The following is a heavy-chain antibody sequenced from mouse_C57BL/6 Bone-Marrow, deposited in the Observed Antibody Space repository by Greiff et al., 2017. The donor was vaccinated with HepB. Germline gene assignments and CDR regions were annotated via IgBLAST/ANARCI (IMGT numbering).Heavy chain of an antibody. V-gene: IGHV5-6*01. J-gene: IGHJ3*01. CDR2: ISSGGSYT. CDR1: GFTFSSYG. Sequence: EVKLMESGGDLVKPGGSLKLSCAASGFTFSSYGMSWVRQTPYKRLEWVATISSGGSYTYYPDSVKGRFTISRDNAKNTLYLQMSSLKSEDTAMYYCARQGLYYGYSWFAYWGQGTLVTVSA. CDR3: ARQGLYYGYSWFAY. D-gene: IGHD2-2*01.